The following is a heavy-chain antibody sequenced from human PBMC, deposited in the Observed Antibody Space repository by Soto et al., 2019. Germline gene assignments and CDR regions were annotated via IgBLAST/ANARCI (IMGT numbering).Heavy chain of an antibody. Sequence: EVQLLESGGGLIQPGGSLRLSCAASGFMFSSHSMSWVRQAPGKGLEWVSSISGYGGSTYYADSVKGRFTVSRDNSKNTLYLKRNSGRAEDTAVYYCARDPYEVGAQNGSAPGAKGPLVPVSS. D-gene: IGHD1-26*01. CDR3: ARDPYEVGAQNGSAP. CDR2: ISGYGGST. CDR1: GFMFSSHS. V-gene: IGHV3-23*01. J-gene: IGHJ5*02.